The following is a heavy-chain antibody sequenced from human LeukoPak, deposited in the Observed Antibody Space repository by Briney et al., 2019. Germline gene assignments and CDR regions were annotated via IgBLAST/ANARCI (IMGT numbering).Heavy chain of an antibody. CDR3: ARDDLDGDYYDSSGYGY. V-gene: IGHV3-30-3*01. Sequence: PGGSLRLSCSASGFTFSTYTMHWVRQAPGKGLEWVAVISYDGSNKYYADSVKGRFTISRDNSENTLYLQMNSLRAEDTAVYYCARDDLDGDYYDSSGYGYWGQGTLVTVSS. D-gene: IGHD3-22*01. CDR2: ISYDGSNK. J-gene: IGHJ4*02. CDR1: GFTFSTYT.